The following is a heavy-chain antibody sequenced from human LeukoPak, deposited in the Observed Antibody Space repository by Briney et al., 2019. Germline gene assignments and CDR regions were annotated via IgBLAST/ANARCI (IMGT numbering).Heavy chain of an antibody. D-gene: IGHD3-10*01. CDR3: ARDRTAFYYASGLAY. CDR2: IYDSGGT. Sequence: SETLSLTCTVSDGSISDYYWSWIRQSPGKGLEWIGYIYDSGGTNYNPSLRSRVTISLDTSKNQVSLKLSSLTAADTAIYYRARDRTAFYYASGLAYWGQGILVTVSS. J-gene: IGHJ4*02. V-gene: IGHV4-59*01. CDR1: DGSISDYY.